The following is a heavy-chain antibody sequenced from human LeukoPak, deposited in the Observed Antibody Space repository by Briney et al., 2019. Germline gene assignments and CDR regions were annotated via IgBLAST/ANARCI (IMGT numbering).Heavy chain of an antibody. CDR1: GFTFSSYV. J-gene: IGHJ4*02. Sequence: GGSLRLSCAASGFTFSSYVIHWVRQAPGKGLEWVAAIFPNGREKYYADSVKGRFTISRDNSRNTLYLQMNSLKTEDTAVYYCTTDRDYDYDFWSGWYYYFDYWGQGTLVTVSA. CDR2: IFPNGREK. D-gene: IGHD3-3*01. CDR3: TTDRDYDYDFWSGWYYYFDY. V-gene: IGHV3-30*04.